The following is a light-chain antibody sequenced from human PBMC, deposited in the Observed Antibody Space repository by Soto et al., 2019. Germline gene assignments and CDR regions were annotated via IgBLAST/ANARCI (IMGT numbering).Light chain of an antibody. Sequence: EIVWTPALGTQSLSPCERATLSCRASQSVGSSHLAWYQQKPGQAPSLLMYGASSRATGIPDRFSGSGSGADFTLSISRLEPEDFAVYYCQQYGSSPPRTFGQGTKVDIK. CDR3: QQYGSSPPRT. J-gene: IGKJ1*01. CDR1: QSVGSSH. V-gene: IGKV3-20*01. CDR2: GAS.